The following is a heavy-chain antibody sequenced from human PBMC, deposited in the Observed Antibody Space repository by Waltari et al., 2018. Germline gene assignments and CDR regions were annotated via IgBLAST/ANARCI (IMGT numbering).Heavy chain of an antibody. CDR3: ARHESAHYGGFDS. V-gene: IGHV4-38-2*01. D-gene: IGHD4-17*01. CDR1: GDSITSASY. J-gene: IGHJ4*02. Sequence: QVQLQESGPGLVKPSETLSLTCAVSGDSITSASYWGWIRQPPGKGLEWIGYVYHFGSCSYNPSLKSRVTMSVDTSKRQFALNLSSVTAADTAVYYCARHESAHYGGFDSWGRGTLVTVSA. CDR2: VYHFGSC.